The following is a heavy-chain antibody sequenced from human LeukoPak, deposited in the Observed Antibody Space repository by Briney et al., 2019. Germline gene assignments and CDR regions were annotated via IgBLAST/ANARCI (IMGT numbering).Heavy chain of an antibody. J-gene: IGHJ6*02. CDR1: GFTFSDAW. CDR2: IKSKFDGETT. V-gene: IGHV3-15*01. D-gene: IGHD2/OR15-2a*01. Sequence: RGSLRLSCATSGFTFSDAWMTWVRQGPGKGLEWVGRIKSKFDGETTNYAAPVRGRFTISRDDSKNTVYLQINSLKTEDTAVYYCTTVLVRSNYYYYGMDVWGQGTTVTVSS. CDR3: TTVLVRSNYYYYGMDV.